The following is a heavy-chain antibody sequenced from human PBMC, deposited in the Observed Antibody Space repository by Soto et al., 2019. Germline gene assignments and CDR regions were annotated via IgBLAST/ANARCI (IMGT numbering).Heavy chain of an antibody. CDR3: AREPMVRAAHGFDI. CDR1: GYTFTGHY. CDR2: INPNSVGT. Sequence: GXSVKVSCKASGYTFTGHYMHWVRQAPGQGLEWMGWINPNSVGTNYAQKFQGRVTMTRDTSISTAYMELSRLRSDDTAVYYCAREPMVRAAHGFDIWGQGTTVTVSS. J-gene: IGHJ3*02. D-gene: IGHD3-10*01. V-gene: IGHV1-2*02.